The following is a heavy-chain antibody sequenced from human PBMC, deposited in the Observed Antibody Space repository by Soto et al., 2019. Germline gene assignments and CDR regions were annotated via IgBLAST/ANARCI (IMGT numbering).Heavy chain of an antibody. CDR1: GGSMSNNY. CDR2: VFYTGST. V-gene: IGHV4-59*01. Sequence: QVHLQESGPGLVKPSETLSLFCNVSGGSMSNNYWSWIRQAPGKGLEWIGYVFYTGSTNYNPSLKSRVSISVDTSKKHFSLRLNSVTAADTPVYYCARSLTVTRFDQWGQGTRVTVS. D-gene: IGHD4-17*01. J-gene: IGHJ4*02. CDR3: ARSLTVTRFDQ.